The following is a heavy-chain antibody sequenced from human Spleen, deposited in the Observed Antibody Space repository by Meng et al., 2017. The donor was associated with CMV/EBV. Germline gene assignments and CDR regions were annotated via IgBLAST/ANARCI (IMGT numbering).Heavy chain of an antibody. Sequence: KASGSTFSSYAIRVVRQAPGQGLEWMGGIIPMFGTANYAQKFQGRVTITTDESTSTAYMELSSLRSEDTAVYYCARDRATRAYYFDYWGQGTLVTVSS. CDR1: GSTFSSYA. D-gene: IGHD2-15*01. V-gene: IGHV1-69*05. CDR3: ARDRATRAYYFDY. CDR2: IIPMFGTA. J-gene: IGHJ4*02.